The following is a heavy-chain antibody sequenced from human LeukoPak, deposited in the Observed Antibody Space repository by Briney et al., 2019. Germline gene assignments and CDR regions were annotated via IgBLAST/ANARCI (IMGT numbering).Heavy chain of an antibody. CDR2: IYYSGST. J-gene: IGHJ3*02. CDR3: AKTSFTTTVVTFFDAFDI. CDR1: GGSISSYY. Sequence: SETLSLTCTVSGGSISSYYWSWIRQPPGKGLEWIGYIYYSGSTNHNPSLKSRVTISVDTSKNQFSLKLSSVTAADTAVYYCAKTSFTTTVVTFFDAFDIWGQGTMVTVSS. V-gene: IGHV4-59*08. D-gene: IGHD4-23*01.